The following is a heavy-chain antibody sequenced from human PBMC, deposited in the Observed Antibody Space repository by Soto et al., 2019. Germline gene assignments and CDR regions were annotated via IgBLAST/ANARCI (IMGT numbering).Heavy chain of an antibody. V-gene: IGHV1-18*01. CDR1: GYTFTSYG. CDR2: ISAYNGNT. D-gene: IGHD3-22*01. CDR3: ARVYDSRLNLWTAFDI. J-gene: IGHJ3*02. Sequence: ASVTVSCKASGYTFTSYGFSWVRPAPGQGLEWMGWISAYNGNTDYAQKFQGRVTLTTDTSSSTAYMELRSLRSDDTAMYYCARVYDSRLNLWTAFDIWGQETMVTVSS.